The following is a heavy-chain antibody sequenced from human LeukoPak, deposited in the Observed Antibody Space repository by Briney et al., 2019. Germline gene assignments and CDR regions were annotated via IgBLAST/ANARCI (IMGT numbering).Heavy chain of an antibody. V-gene: IGHV3-23*01. D-gene: IGHD3-22*01. CDR2: ISGSGSST. CDR3: AQNRITMIVVVITTMIDAFDI. CDR1: GFTFSSYA. Sequence: PGGPLRLSCAASGFTFSSYAMSWVRQAPGKGLEWVSAISGSGSSTYYADSVKGRFTISRDNSKNTLYLQMNSLRAEDTAVYYCAQNRITMIVVVITTMIDAFDIWGQGTMVTVSS. J-gene: IGHJ3*02.